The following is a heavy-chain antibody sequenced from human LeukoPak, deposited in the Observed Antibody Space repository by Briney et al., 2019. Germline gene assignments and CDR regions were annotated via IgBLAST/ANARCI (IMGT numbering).Heavy chain of an antibody. D-gene: IGHD3-22*01. CDR2: IYYSGST. Sequence: SETLSLTCTVSGGSISSYYWSWIRQPPGKGLEWIGYIYYSGSTNYNPSLKSRVTLSVDTSKNQFSLKLSSVTAADTAVYYCARSSLGDYYDSSGYLDYWGQGTLVTVSS. V-gene: IGHV4-59*01. J-gene: IGHJ4*02. CDR1: GGSISSYY. CDR3: ARSSLGDYYDSSGYLDY.